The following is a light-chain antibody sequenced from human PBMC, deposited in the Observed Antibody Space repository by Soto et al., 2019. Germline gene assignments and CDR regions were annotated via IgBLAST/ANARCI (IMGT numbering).Light chain of an antibody. V-gene: IGLV2-8*01. CDR1: SRDVGAYEN. CDR2: EVN. CDR3: SSYAGSNTLV. Sequence: QSALTQPPYASGTPGQSVTISCTGSSRDVGAYENDAWYEQNPGKAPKLIIYEVNKRPSGVPDRFSGSKSGNTASLTVSGLQAEDEADYYCSSYAGSNTLVFGGGTKLTVL. J-gene: IGLJ2*01.